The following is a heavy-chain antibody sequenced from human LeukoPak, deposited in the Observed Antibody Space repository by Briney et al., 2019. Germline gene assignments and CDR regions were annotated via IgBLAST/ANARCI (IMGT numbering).Heavy chain of an antibody. J-gene: IGHJ6*02. D-gene: IGHD3-9*01. CDR3: ARALGRYDILPSYYYYYGMDV. CDR1: GGSISSGGYY. V-gene: IGHV4-31*03. Sequence: PSETLSLTCTVSGGSISSGGYYWSWIRQHPGKGLERIGYIYYSGSTYYNPSLKSRVTISVDTSRNQFSLKLSSVTAADTAVHYCARALGRYDILPSYYYYYGMDVWGQGTTVTVSS. CDR2: IYYSGST.